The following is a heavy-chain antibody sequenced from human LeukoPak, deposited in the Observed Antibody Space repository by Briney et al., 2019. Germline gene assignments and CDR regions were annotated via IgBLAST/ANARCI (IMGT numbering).Heavy chain of an antibody. CDR1: GFTFSSYS. J-gene: IGHJ3*01. CDR2: ISTRSTTI. V-gene: IGHV3-48*04. CDR3: ARARVPGDAFDV. D-gene: IGHD3-3*01. Sequence: GGSLRLSCAASGFTFSSYSMNWVRQAPGKGLAWVSYISTRSTTIYYADSVKGRFTISRDNAKNSLYLQMNSLRAEDTAVYYCARARVPGDAFDVWGQGTVVTVSS.